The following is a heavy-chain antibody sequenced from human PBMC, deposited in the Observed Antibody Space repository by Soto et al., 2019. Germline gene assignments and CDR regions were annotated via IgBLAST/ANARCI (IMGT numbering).Heavy chain of an antibody. J-gene: IGHJ3*02. CDR2: INAGNGNT. V-gene: IGHV1-3*01. CDR1: GYTFTSYA. D-gene: IGHD1-26*01. Sequence: ASVKVSCKASGYTFTSYAMHWVHQAPGQRLEWMGWINAGNGNTKYSQKFQGRVTITRDTSASTAYMELSSLRSEDTAVYYCARQLYSGSYVVAFDIWGQGTMVTVSS. CDR3: ARQLYSGSYVVAFDI.